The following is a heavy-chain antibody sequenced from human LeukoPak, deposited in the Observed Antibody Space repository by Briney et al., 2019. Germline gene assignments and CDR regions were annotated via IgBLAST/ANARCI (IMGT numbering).Heavy chain of an antibody. V-gene: IGHV3-43*02. CDR3: AKSAYRTNAVCPPFDP. CDR1: GFIFHDYA. Sequence: PGGSLRLSCAASGFIFHDYAMHWVRQAPGKGLEWVSLISGDGGSTYYADSVKGRFTISRDNSKNSLYLQMNSLRTEDTALYYCAKSAYRTNAVCPPFDPWGQGTLVTVSS. J-gene: IGHJ5*02. CDR2: ISGDGGST. D-gene: IGHD2-8*01.